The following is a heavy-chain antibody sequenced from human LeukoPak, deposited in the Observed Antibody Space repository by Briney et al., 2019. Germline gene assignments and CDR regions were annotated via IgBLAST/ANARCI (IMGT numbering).Heavy chain of an antibody. V-gene: IGHV1-18*01. Sequence: ASVKVSCKASGYTFTSYGISWVRQAPGQGLEWMGWISAYNGNTNYAQKLQGRVTMTTDTSTSTAYMELRSLRSDDAAVYYCARDYVLAAIPYYYYYGMDVWGQGTTVTVSS. CDR3: ARDYVLAAIPYYYYYGMDV. CDR2: ISAYNGNT. D-gene: IGHD2-2*02. CDR1: GYTFTSYG. J-gene: IGHJ6*02.